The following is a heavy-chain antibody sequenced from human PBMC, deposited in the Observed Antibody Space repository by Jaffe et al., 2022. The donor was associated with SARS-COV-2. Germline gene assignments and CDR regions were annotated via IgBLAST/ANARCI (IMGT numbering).Heavy chain of an antibody. D-gene: IGHD3-10*01. J-gene: IGHJ5*02. CDR3: ARDALDGSGSYGWFDP. Sequence: QVQLVQSGSELKKPGASVRISCKASGYTFSSYAMNWVRQAPGQGLEWMGWININSGNPTYAQGFTGRFVFSLDTSVSTAFLQISSLKAEDTAVYYCARDALDGSGSYGWFDPWGQGTLVTVSS. V-gene: IGHV7-4-1*02. CDR1: GYTFSSYA. CDR2: ININSGNP.